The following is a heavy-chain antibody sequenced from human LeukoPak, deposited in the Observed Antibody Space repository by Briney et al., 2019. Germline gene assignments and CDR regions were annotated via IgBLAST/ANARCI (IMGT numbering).Heavy chain of an antibody. V-gene: IGHV3-74*01. CDR1: GFTFTSYW. J-gene: IGHJ6*02. D-gene: IGHD3/OR15-3a*01. Sequence: GGSLRLSCAASGFTFTSYWIHWVRQVPGKGLEWVSRIDGDGSSRSYADSVQGRFTVSRDNGKKTVFLQMNSLSAEDTAVYYCARILEGYYYFGLDVWGQGTTVIVSS. CDR3: ARILEGYYYFGLDV. CDR2: IDGDGSSR.